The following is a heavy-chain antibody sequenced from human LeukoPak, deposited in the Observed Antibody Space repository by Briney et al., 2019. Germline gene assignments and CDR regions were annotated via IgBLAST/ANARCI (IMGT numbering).Heavy chain of an antibody. Sequence: GGSLRLSCEVSGFTFGNSAMSWVRQAPGKGLEWISGISASGHYTYTADSLKGRFTISRDNSKNTLYLQMNSLRAEDTALYYCARDGSWGDYYFYFYIDVWGKGTTVTVSS. CDR2: ISASGHYT. CDR3: ARDGSWGDYYFYFYIDV. J-gene: IGHJ6*03. CDR1: GFTFGNSA. D-gene: IGHD3-16*01. V-gene: IGHV3-23*01.